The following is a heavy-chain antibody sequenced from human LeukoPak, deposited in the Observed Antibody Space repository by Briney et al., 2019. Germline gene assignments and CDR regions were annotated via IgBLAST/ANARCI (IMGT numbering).Heavy chain of an antibody. D-gene: IGHD2-21*02. J-gene: IGHJ4*02. CDR1: GFTFSSYA. CDR2: ISYDGSNK. CDR3: ARVGGPAYCGGDCYSSFDY. Sequence: PGRSLRLSCAASGFTFSSYAMHWVRQAPGKGLEWVAVISYDGSNKYYADSVKGRFTISRDNSKNTLFLQMNSLRAEDTAVYYCARVGGPAYCGGDCYSSFDYWGQGTLVTVSS. V-gene: IGHV3-30*14.